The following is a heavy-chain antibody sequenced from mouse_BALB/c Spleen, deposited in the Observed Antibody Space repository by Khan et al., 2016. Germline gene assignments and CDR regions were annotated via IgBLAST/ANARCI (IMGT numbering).Heavy chain of an antibody. V-gene: IGHV9-1*02. CDR3: ARKGDYITTVVTTDYTIDY. J-gene: IGHJ4*01. D-gene: IGHD1-1*01. CDR2: INTYTGES. CDR1: GYIFTNYG. Sequence: QVQLQQSGPELKKPGETVKISCKAAGYIFTNYGMNWVKQAPGKGLKWMGWINTYTGESTYADDFKGRFAFSLETSASTAYLHINNLKNEDMATYFCARKGDYITTVVTTDYTIDYWGQGTSVTVSS.